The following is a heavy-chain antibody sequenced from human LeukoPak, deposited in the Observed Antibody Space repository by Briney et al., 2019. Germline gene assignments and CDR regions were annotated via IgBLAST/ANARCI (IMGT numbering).Heavy chain of an antibody. CDR1: GFTVSRKY. CDR2: IYGGGST. Sequence: PGGSLRLSCAASGFTVSRKYMSWVRQAPGKGLEWVSVIYGGGSTFYADSVKGRFTISRDNSKNTLYLQMNSLRAEDTAVYYCARDPAAAGSLPGGYFDYWGQGTLVTVSS. CDR3: ARDPAAAGSLPGGYFDY. J-gene: IGHJ4*02. V-gene: IGHV3-66*01. D-gene: IGHD6-13*01.